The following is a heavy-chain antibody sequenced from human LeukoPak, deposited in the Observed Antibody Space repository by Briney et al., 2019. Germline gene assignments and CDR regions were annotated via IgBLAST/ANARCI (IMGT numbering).Heavy chain of an antibody. J-gene: IGHJ5*02. CDR3: ARTPLGYCSSTSCYTNWFDP. CDR2: MNPNSGNT. CDR1: GYTFTSYD. D-gene: IGHD2-2*01. Sequence: ASVKVSCKASGYTFTSYDINWVRQATGQGLEWMGWMNPNSGNTGYAQKFQGRVTITRNTSISTAYMELSSLRSEDTAVYYCARTPLGYCSSTSCYTNWFDPWGQGTLVTVSS. V-gene: IGHV1-8*03.